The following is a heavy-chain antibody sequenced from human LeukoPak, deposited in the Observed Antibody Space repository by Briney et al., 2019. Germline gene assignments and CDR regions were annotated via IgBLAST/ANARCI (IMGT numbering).Heavy chain of an antibody. CDR3: AELGITMIGGV. CDR1: GFTFSTFA. V-gene: IGHV3-23*01. J-gene: IGHJ6*04. CDR2: IFPSGGEI. D-gene: IGHD3-10*02. Sequence: GGSLRLSCAASGFTFSTFAMIWVRQPPGKGLEWDSSIFPSGGEIQYADSVRGRFTISRDNAKNSLYLQMNSLRAEDTAVYYCAELGITMIGGVWGKGTTVTISS.